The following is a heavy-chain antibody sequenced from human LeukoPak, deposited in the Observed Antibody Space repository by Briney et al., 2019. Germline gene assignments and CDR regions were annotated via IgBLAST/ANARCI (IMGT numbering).Heavy chain of an antibody. CDR2: INTDGTVT. J-gene: IGHJ4*02. D-gene: IGHD6-19*01. V-gene: IGHV3-74*01. Sequence: GGSLRLSCAASGFTFSKYWMLWVRQAPGKGLESVSRINTDGTVTTYADSVKGRFTVSRDNADNTMLPQMNSVRDEDTAVYYCATKQWLAPPPDSWGQGTPVTVSS. CDR1: GFTFSKYW. CDR3: ATKQWLAPPPDS.